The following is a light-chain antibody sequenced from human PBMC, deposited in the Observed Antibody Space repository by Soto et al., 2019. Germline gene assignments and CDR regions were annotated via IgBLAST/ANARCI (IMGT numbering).Light chain of an antibody. CDR1: SSSIGSNY. CDR3: QVWDSSSDHPNGV. V-gene: IGLV1-47*01. J-gene: IGLJ3*02. Sequence: QAVVTQPPSASGTPGQRVTISCSESSSSIGSNYIYWYQQLPGTAPKLLIYRDSQRPSGVPDRFSGSKSGTSASLAISGLRSEDEADYYCQVWDSSSDHPNGVFGGGTKVTVL. CDR2: RDS.